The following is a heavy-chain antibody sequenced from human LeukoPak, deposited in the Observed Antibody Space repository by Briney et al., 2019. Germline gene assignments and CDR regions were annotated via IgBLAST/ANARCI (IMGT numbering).Heavy chain of an antibody. D-gene: IGHD4-17*01. CDR1: GGSIRSSTYY. V-gene: IGHV4-39*07. J-gene: IGHJ3*02. Sequence: SETLSLTCTVSGGSIRSSTYYWGWIRQPPGKGLEWIGSGYYSGSTYYNPSLKSRVTISVDTSKNQLSLKLTSVTAADTAVYYCARGPLRRRAFDIWGQGTMVTVSS. CDR2: GYYSGST. CDR3: ARGPLRRRAFDI.